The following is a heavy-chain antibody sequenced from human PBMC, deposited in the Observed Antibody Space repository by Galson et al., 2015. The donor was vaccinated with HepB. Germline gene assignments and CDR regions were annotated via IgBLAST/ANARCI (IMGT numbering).Heavy chain of an antibody. Sequence: SVKASCKASTYISTDYGISWVRQAPGQGLEWMGWVHASNGHTNYAKRLQGSVTMTIATSTSTAYMELRSLTFDDTAVYFCARGDVVVVTGDIHAFDIWGQGTMVTVSS. CDR1: TYISTDYG. J-gene: IGHJ3*02. CDR2: VHASNGHT. D-gene: IGHD2-2*01. CDR3: ARGDVVVVTGDIHAFDI. V-gene: IGHV1-18*04.